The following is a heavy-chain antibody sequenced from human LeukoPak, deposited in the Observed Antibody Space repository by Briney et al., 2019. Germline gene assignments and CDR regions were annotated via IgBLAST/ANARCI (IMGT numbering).Heavy chain of an antibody. CDR1: GYTFTGYY. V-gene: IGHV1-69*02. D-gene: IGHD6-6*01. CDR2: IIPILGIA. CDR3: ATSSPSDC. Sequence: ASVKVSCKASGYTFTGYYMHWVRQAPGQGLEWMGRIIPILGIANYAQKFQGRVTITADKSTSTAYMELSSLRSEDTAVYYCATSSPSDCWGQGTLVTVSS. J-gene: IGHJ4*02.